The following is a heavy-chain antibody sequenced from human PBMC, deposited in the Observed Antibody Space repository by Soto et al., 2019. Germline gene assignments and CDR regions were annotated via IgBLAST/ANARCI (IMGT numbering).Heavy chain of an antibody. V-gene: IGHV3-72*01. Sequence: EVQLVESGGGLVQPGGSLRLSCAASGFSFTDHYMDWVRQAPGKGLEWVGRIRNRANGYTTEYAASVKGRFTFSRDDSENSMSLKMNSLKGEDTAVYYCARVIRGSSREKWGLDYWGQGTLVTVSS. CDR3: ARVIRGSSREKWGLDY. J-gene: IGHJ4*02. CDR2: IRNRANGYTT. CDR1: GFSFTDHY. D-gene: IGHD6-13*01.